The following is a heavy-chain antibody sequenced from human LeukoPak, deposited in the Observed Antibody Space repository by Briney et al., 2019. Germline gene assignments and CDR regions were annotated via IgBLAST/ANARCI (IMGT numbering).Heavy chain of an antibody. J-gene: IGHJ4*02. CDR2: ITPIFGTA. D-gene: IGHD5-18*01. Sequence: GASVKVSCKASGGTFSSYAISWVRQAPGQGLEWMGGITPIFGTANYAQKFQGRVTITADESTSTAYMELSSLRSEDTAVYYCAQNINYSYGFDYWGQGTLVTVSS. CDR3: AQNINYSYGFDY. CDR1: GGTFSSYA. V-gene: IGHV1-69*13.